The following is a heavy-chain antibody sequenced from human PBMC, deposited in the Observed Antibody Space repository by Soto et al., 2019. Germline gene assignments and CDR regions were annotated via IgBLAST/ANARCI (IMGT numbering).Heavy chain of an antibody. CDR1: GFTFDDYA. J-gene: IGHJ3*02. CDR2: ISWNSGSR. V-gene: IGHV3-9*01. CDR3: AKDRGSSWYRSYAFDI. D-gene: IGHD6-19*01. Sequence: GGSLRLSCAASGFTFDDYAMHWVRQAPGKGLEWVSRISWNSGSRGSADSVKGRFTISRDNAKNSLYLQMNSLRAEDTTFYYCAKDRGSSWYRSYAFDIWGQGTMVTDSS.